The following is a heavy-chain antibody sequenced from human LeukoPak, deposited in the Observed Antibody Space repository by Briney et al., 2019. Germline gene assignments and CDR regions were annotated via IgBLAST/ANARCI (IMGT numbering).Heavy chain of an antibody. CDR2: VYYSGST. D-gene: IGHD4-17*01. J-gene: IGHJ4*02. CDR1: GGSISSSSYY. CDR3: ARLNEGRDYGDNRRDY. Sequence: PSETLSLTCTVSGGSISSSSYYWGWIRQPPGKGLEWIGSVYYSGSTSYNPSLRTRITVSIDTSKNQFSLKLSSVTAADTAVYYCARLNEGRDYGDNRRDYWGQGTLVTVSS. V-gene: IGHV4-39*01.